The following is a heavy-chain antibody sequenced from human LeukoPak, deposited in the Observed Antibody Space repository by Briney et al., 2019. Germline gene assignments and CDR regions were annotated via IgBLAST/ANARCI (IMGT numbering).Heavy chain of an antibody. Sequence: SETLSLTCTVAGGSISSSSYYWRWIRQPPVKGLEWIWSIYYSGSTYYNPSLKSRVTISVDTSKNQFSLKLSSVTAADTAVYYCARTLLSGSYSFDPWGQGTLVTVSS. J-gene: IGHJ5*02. CDR2: IYYSGST. V-gene: IGHV4-39*01. D-gene: IGHD1-26*01. CDR3: ARTLLSGSYSFDP. CDR1: GGSISSSSYY.